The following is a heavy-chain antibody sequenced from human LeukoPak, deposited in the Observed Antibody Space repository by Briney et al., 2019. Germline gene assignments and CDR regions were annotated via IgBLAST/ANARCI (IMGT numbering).Heavy chain of an antibody. V-gene: IGHV3-7*01. D-gene: IGHD1-26*01. CDR2: IKQDGSEK. CDR3: ARDSTSGSYYPYYFYYRDV. Sequence: GGSLRLSCAASGFSFSSYWMSWVRQAPRNGLEWVATIKQDGSEKYYVDSVKGRFTISRDNATNSLYLQMNSLSAEDTAVYYCARDSTSGSYYPYYFYYRDVWGKGPTVTVSS. J-gene: IGHJ6*03. CDR1: GFSFSSYW.